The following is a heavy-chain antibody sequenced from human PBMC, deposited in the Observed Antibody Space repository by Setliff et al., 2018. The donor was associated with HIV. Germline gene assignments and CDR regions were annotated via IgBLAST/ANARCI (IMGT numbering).Heavy chain of an antibody. J-gene: IGHJ6*02. CDR1: GYTFTGYY. Sequence: SVKVSCKASGYTFTGYYMHWVRQAPGQGLEWMGGIIPIFGTANYAQKFQGRVTITADESTSTAYMELSSLRSEDTAVYYCAREIVVVTDTDYGMDVWGQGTTVTVSS. CDR3: AREIVVVTDTDYGMDV. D-gene: IGHD2-21*02. CDR2: IIPIFGTA. V-gene: IGHV1-69*13.